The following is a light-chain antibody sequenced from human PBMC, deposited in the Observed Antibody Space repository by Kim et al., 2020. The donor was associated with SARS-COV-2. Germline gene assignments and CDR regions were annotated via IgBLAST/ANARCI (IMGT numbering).Light chain of an antibody. V-gene: IGKV1-5*03. CDR2: QAL. CDR1: QSLGRW. J-gene: IGKJ1*01. Sequence: ASVGDRVTITCRASQSLGRWLAWYQQRPGKAPKLLIYQALTLESGVPSRFSGGGSGSELTLTISNLEPDDSATYYCQQYKTYPWTFGQGTKVEIK. CDR3: QQYKTYPWT.